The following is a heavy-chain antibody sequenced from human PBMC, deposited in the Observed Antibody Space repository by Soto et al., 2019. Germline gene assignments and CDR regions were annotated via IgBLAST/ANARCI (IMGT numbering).Heavy chain of an antibody. J-gene: IGHJ6*02. CDR2: IYPGDSDT. D-gene: IGHD3-22*01. V-gene: IGHV5-51*01. Sequence: PGESLKISCNGSGYSFTSYWIGWVRQMPGKGLGWMGIIYPGDSDTRYSPSFQGQVTISADKSISTAYLQWSSLKASDTAMYYCARLYYYDSSGYTPYGMDVWGQGTTVTVSS. CDR1: GYSFTSYW. CDR3: ARLYYYDSSGYTPYGMDV.